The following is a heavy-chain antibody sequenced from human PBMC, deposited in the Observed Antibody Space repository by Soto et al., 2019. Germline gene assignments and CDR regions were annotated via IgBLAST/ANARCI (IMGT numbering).Heavy chain of an antibody. J-gene: IGHJ5*02. V-gene: IGHV3-9*01. CDR2: ISWNSGSI. Sequence: EVQLVESGGGLVQPGRSLRLSCAASGFTFDDYAMHWVRQAPGKGLEWDSGISWNSGSIGNADSVKGRLTISRDNAKNSPYLQIDRLRAEGTALYYCGKSWRFRGVISADNWFDPWGQGTLVTVSS. D-gene: IGHD3-10*01. CDR3: GKSWRFRGVISADNWFDP. CDR1: GFTFDDYA.